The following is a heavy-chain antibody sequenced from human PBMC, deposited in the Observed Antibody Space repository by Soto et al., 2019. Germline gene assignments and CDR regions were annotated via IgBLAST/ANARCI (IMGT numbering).Heavy chain of an antibody. CDR1: GFSFSSHD. CDR3: APRGYQYGSYALDI. D-gene: IGHD3-10*01. Sequence: QVQLVESGGGVVQPGRSLRLSCAASGFSFSSHDMHWVRQAPGKGLEWVSIISYDGSKKAYADSVKGRFTISRDNSKNTLSLQINSLRADDTAVYYCAPRGYQYGSYALDIWGQGTMVTVSS. J-gene: IGHJ3*02. CDR2: ISYDGSKK. V-gene: IGHV3-30*03.